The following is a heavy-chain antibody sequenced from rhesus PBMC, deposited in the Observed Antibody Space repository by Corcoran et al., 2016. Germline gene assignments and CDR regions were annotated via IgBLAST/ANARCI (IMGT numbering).Heavy chain of an antibody. CDR3: ARAGISAAGLDY. Sequence: QVQLQASGPGLVKPSQTLSLTCAISGYSGSSDRSPWNWIRQSPSRSLEWLGRTYYRSKWYNDYAQSVQNRISINPDTSKNQFSLQLNSVTPEDMAVYYCARAGISAAGLDYWGQGVLVTVSS. CDR1: GYSGSSDRSP. D-gene: IGHD6S26*01. V-gene: IGHV6-1*01. CDR2: TYYRSKWYN. J-gene: IGHJ4*01.